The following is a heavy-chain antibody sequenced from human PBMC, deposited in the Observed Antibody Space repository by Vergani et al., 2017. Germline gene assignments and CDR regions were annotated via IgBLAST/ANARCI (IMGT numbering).Heavy chain of an antibody. V-gene: IGHV1-18*01. CDR3: ARDRRGYSYGYPVDY. CDR2: ISPYNGNT. D-gene: IGHD5-18*01. CDR1: GYTFTSYG. J-gene: IGHJ4*02. Sequence: QVQLVQSGAEVKKPGASVKVSCKASGYTFTSYGISWVRQAPGQGLAWMGWISPYNGNTNYAQKRQGRVTMTTDTSTSTAYMELRSLRSDDTAVYYCARDRRGYSYGYPVDYWGQGTLVTVSS.